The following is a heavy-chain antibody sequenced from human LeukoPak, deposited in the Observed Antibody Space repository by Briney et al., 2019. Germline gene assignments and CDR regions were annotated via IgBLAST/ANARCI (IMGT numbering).Heavy chain of an antibody. V-gene: IGHV3-23*01. J-gene: IGHJ4*02. CDR2: ISGSGGST. CDR1: GFTFSNYA. Sequence: GGSLRLSCAVAGFTFSNYAMTWVRQAPGKGLEWVSAISGSGGSTYYADSVKGRFTISRDNSKNTLYLQMNSLRAEDTAVYYCAKDRITGINYFDYWGQGTLVTVSS. CDR3: AKDRITGINYFDY. D-gene: IGHD1-20*01.